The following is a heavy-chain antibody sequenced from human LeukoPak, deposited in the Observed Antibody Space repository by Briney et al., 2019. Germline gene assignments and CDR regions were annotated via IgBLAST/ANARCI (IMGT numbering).Heavy chain of an antibody. CDR1: GFTFSSYS. Sequence: GRSLRLSCAASGFTFSSYSMNWVRQAPGKGLEWVSYISSSSSTIYYADSVKGRFTISRDNAKNSLYLQMNSLRAEDTAVYYCARDSSGWYFANGFDPWGQGTLVTVSS. J-gene: IGHJ5*02. D-gene: IGHD6-19*01. CDR2: ISSSSSTI. CDR3: ARDSSGWYFANGFDP. V-gene: IGHV3-48*01.